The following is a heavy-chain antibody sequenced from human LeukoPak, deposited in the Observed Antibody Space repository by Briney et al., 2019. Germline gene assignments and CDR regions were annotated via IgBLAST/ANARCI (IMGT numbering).Heavy chain of an antibody. CDR1: GYTFTGYG. CDR2: SSAYNGNT. CDR3: ARTYCSSTSCQEFDY. Sequence: ASVKVSCKASGYTFTGYGISWVRQAPGQGLEWMGWSSAYNGNTNYAQKLQGRVTMTTDTSTSTAYMELRSLRSDDTAVYYCARTYCSSTSCQEFDYWGQGPLVTVSS. D-gene: IGHD2-2*01. V-gene: IGHV1-18*01. J-gene: IGHJ4*02.